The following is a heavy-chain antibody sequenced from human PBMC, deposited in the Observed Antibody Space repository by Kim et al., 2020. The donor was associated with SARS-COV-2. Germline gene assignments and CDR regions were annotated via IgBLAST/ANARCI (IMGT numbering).Heavy chain of an antibody. CDR2: IYYSGST. V-gene: IGHV4-59*08. J-gene: IGHJ2*01. CDR1: GGSISSYY. D-gene: IGHD2-2*01. Sequence: SETLSLTCTVSGGSISSYYWSWIRQPPGKGLEWIGYIYYSGSTNYNPSLKSRVTISVNTSKNQFSLKLSSVTAADTAVYYCAGHESPYLSFYWYFDLWGRGTLVTVSS. CDR3: AGHESPYLSFYWYFDL.